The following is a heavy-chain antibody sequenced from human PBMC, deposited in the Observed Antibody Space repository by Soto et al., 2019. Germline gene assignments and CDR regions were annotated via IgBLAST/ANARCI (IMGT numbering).Heavy chain of an antibody. J-gene: IGHJ6*02. V-gene: IGHV3-33*06. CDR1: GFTFSSYC. CDR2: IWYDGSNK. CDR3: AKTLTGYWEDDCYYGMDV. D-gene: IGHD3-9*01. Sequence: SGGSLRLSCAASGFTFSSYCMHWVRQAPGKGLEWVAVIWYDGSNKYYADSVKGRFTISRDNSKNTLYLQMNSLRAEDTAVYYCAKTLTGYWEDDCYYGMDVWGQGTTVTVSS.